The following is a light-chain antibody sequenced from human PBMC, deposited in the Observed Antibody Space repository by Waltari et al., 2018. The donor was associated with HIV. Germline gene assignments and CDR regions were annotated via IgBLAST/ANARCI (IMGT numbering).Light chain of an antibody. J-gene: IGKJ3*01. CDR1: QGISSY. CDR2: TAS. Sequence: DSQLTQSPSFLSASVGDRVTITCRSSQGISSYLAWYQQKPGKAPQVLIYTASILQSGVPSRFSGSGSGTEFTLTISSLQPEDFATYYCKRLNRYRFTFGPGTKVDIK. CDR3: KRLNRYRFT. V-gene: IGKV1-9*01.